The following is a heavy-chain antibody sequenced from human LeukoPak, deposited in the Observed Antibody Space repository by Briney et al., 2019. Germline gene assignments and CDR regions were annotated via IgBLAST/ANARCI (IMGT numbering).Heavy chain of an antibody. V-gene: IGHV1-69*13. J-gene: IGHJ5*02. CDR3: ARAGYYDSSGYINQWYNWFDP. D-gene: IGHD3-22*01. CDR2: IIPIFGAA. CDR1: GGTFSSYA. Sequence: SVKVSCKASGGTFSSYAISWVRQAPGQGLEWMGGIIPIFGAANYAQKFQGRVTITADESTSTAYMELSSLRSEDTAVYYCARAGYYDSSGYINQWYNWFDPWGQGTLVTVSS.